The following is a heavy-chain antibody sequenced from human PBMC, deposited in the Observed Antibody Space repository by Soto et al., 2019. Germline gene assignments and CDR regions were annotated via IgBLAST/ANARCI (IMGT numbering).Heavy chain of an antibody. CDR2: IIPILGVT. CDR3: AINYYDTEAS. J-gene: IGHJ3*01. V-gene: IGHV1-69*02. Sequence: QVQLVQSGADVKKPGSSVKVSGKASGGTFTSYTISWVRQAPGQGLEWMGRIIPILGVTNYAPKFQGRVTITADKSTSTAYMELSSLRSEDTAMYYCAINYYDTEASWGQGTMVTVSS. CDR1: GGTFTSYT. D-gene: IGHD3-22*01.